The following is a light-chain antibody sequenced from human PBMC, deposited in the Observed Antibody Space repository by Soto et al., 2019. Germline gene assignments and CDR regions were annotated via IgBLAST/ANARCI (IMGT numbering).Light chain of an antibody. J-gene: IGKJ4*01. CDR1: QSVSSY. CDR3: QQRSNWPLT. CDR2: DAS. V-gene: IGKV3-11*01. Sequence: EIVWTQSPATLSLSPGERATLSCRASQSVSSYLAWYQQKPGQAPRLLIYDASNRATGIPARFSGSGSGTAFTLTISSLEPEDFAVYYCQQRSNWPLTFGGGTKVEIK.